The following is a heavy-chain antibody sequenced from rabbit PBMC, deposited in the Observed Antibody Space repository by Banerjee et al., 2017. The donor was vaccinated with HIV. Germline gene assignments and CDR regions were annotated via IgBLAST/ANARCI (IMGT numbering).Heavy chain of an antibody. J-gene: IGHJ3*01. Sequence: QEQLEESGGDLVKPEGSLTLTCTASGFSFSTSYWMCWVRQAPGKGLEWIACINSGGGTYYANWAKGRFTISKTSSTTMTLQMTGLTAADTATYFCARRYVNGGGDGQFDFWGQGTLVTVS. CDR1: GFSFSTSYW. D-gene: IGHD2-1*01. V-gene: IGHV1S45*01. CDR3: ARRYVNGGGDGQFDF. CDR2: INSGGGT.